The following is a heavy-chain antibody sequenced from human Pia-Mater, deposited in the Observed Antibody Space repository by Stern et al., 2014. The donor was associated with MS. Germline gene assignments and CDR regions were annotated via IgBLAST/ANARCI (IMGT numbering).Heavy chain of an antibody. CDR2: IIPIFGTA. CDR3: ARDGRHTDNYGLDV. Sequence: QVQLVQSGAGGKRPGSSLKGSCKASEGTFNVYAINWLRQAPGQGLEWMGGIIPIFGTANYAQKFQGRVTITADESTRTSSMQLSSLRYDDTAVYYCARDGRHTDNYGLDVWGQGTTVTVSS. V-gene: IGHV1-69*01. J-gene: IGHJ6*02. CDR1: EGTFNVYA. D-gene: IGHD3-9*01.